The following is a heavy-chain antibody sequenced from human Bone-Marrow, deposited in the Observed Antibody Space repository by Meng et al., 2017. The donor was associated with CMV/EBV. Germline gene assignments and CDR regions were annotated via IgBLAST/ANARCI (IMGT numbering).Heavy chain of an antibody. CDR3: ARRGVEVNFDY. CDR2: IYYSGST. V-gene: IGHV4-39*01. CDR1: GGSISSSSYY. Sequence: GSLRLSCTVSGGSISSSSYYWGWIRRPPGKGLEWIGSIYYSGSTYYNPSLKSRVTISVDTSKNQFSLKLSSVTAADTAVYYCARRGVEVNFDYWGQGNLV. J-gene: IGHJ4*02. D-gene: IGHD5-24*01.